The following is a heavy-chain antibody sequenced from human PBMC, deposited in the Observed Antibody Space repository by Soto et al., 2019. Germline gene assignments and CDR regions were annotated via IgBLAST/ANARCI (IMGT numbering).Heavy chain of an antibody. CDR2: IYYSGST. CDR1: GGSISSYY. Sequence: ASETLSLTCTVSGGSISSYYWSWIRQPPGKGLEWIGYIYYSGSTNYNPSLKSRVTISVDTSKNQFSLKLSSVTAADTAVYYCARDLGGYDSHYYYYYMDVWGKGTTVTVSS. CDR3: ARDLGGYDSHYYYYYMDV. J-gene: IGHJ6*03. D-gene: IGHD5-12*01. V-gene: IGHV4-59*01.